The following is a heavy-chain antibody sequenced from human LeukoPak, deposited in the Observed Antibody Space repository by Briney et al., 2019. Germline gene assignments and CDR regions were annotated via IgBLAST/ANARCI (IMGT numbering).Heavy chain of an antibody. CDR1: GGSISSYY. Sequence: PSETLSLTCTVSGGSISSYYWSWIRHPPGKGLEWIGFIYSSGITNYNPSLKSRVTISVDTSRNQFSLKMNSMTAADTALYYCAAGRMITEVNALDYWGQGTLVTVS. CDR3: AAGRMITEVNALDY. CDR2: IYSSGIT. J-gene: IGHJ4*02. D-gene: IGHD3-22*01. V-gene: IGHV4-59*08.